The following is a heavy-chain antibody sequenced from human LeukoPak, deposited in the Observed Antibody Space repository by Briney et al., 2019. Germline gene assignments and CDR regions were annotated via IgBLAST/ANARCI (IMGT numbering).Heavy chain of an antibody. CDR1: GGSISSGGYS. Sequence: SQTLSLTCAVSGGSISSGGYSWSWIRQPPGKGLEWIGYIYHSGSTYYNPSLKGRVTISVDRSKNQFSLKLSSVTAADTAVYYCARKGPDSSGYYYLDYWGQGTLVTVSS. V-gene: IGHV4-30-2*01. D-gene: IGHD3-22*01. CDR3: ARKGPDSSGYYYLDY. CDR2: IYHSGST. J-gene: IGHJ4*02.